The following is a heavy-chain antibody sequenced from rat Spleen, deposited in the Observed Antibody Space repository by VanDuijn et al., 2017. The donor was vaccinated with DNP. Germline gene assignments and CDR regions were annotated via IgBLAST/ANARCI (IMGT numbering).Heavy chain of an antibody. V-gene: IGHV5-29*01. CDR1: GFTFSNYG. CDR2: ISDDGGST. CDR3: VGRPPPTRGPFDY. Sequence: EVQLVETGGGLVQPGRSLKLSCAASGFTFSNYGMAWVRQAPTKGLEWVATISDDGGSTYYRDSVKGRFTISRDNAKSSLYLQMDSLRSEDTATYYCVGRPPPTRGPFDYWGQGVTVTVSS. J-gene: IGHJ2*01. D-gene: IGHD1-4*01.